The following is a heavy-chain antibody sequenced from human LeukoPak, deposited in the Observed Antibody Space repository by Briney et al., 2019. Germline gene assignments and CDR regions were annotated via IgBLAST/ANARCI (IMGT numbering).Heavy chain of an antibody. V-gene: IGHV3-21*01. J-gene: IGHJ3*01. CDR3: ARAGIYGGGKSYAFDV. D-gene: IGHD4-23*01. CDR2: ISNDAFYI. Sequence: PGGSLRLSCAASGFTFSSYTITWVRQAPGKGLEWVSSISNDAFYIHYADSVQGRFTISRDNARNSLYPHVNSLRVGDTAVYYCARAGIYGGGKSYAFDVWGQGTTVIVSS. CDR1: GFTFSSYT.